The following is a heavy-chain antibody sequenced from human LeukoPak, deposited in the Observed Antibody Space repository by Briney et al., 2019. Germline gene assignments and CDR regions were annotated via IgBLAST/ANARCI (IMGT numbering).Heavy chain of an antibody. V-gene: IGHV1-18*04. CDR2: ISAYNGNT. J-gene: IGHJ5*02. Sequence: ASVKVSCKASGYTFTSYYMHWVRQAPGQGLEWMGWISAYNGNTNYAQKLQGRVTMTTDTSTSTAYMELRSLRSDDTAVYYCARDRPFDWFDPWGQGTLVTVSS. D-gene: IGHD3-16*01. CDR1: GYTFTSYY. CDR3: ARDRPFDWFDP.